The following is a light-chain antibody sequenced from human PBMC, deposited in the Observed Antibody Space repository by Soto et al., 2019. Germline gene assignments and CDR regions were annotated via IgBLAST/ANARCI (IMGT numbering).Light chain of an antibody. Sequence: DMGMTQSPLSLPVTPGEPASISWRSSQSLLHSNGYNYLDWYLQKPGQSPQLLIYLGSNRASGVPDRFSGGGSGTDFTLKISRVEAEDVGLYYCMQALQTLVTFGQGTRLEIK. J-gene: IGKJ5*01. V-gene: IGKV2-28*01. CDR1: QSLLHSNGYNY. CDR2: LGS. CDR3: MQALQTLVT.